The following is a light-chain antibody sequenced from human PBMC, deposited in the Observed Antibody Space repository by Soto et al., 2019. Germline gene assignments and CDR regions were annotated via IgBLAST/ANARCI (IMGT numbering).Light chain of an antibody. CDR3: QPYNSDSRT. J-gene: IGKJ1*01. CDR2: KAS. Sequence: DIEMAQSPSTLSASLGDRVTITCRASQSISTYLAWYRHKPGEAPKLLIYKASTLERGVPSRFRGSGSGTDFTLTISSLQPDDFAPYYCQPYNSDSRTFGQGTKVDIK. V-gene: IGKV1-5*03. CDR1: QSISTY.